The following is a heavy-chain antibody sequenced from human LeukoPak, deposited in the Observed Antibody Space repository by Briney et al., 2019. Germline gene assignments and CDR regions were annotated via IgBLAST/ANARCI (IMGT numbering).Heavy chain of an antibody. CDR1: GFTFSCYA. CDR3: ATTTYYYDFPMKGYFDG. V-gene: IGHV3-23*01. D-gene: IGHD3-22*01. Sequence: PGGSLRLSCSVSGFTFSCYAMGWVRQAPGKGLEWVQAICGSGGSTYYAAYVKGRCTISRDNSKNTLYLQMMSLRAYDTAVYYCATTTYYYDFPMKGYFDGRGQRALVTVAS. CDR2: ICGSGGST. J-gene: IGHJ4*02.